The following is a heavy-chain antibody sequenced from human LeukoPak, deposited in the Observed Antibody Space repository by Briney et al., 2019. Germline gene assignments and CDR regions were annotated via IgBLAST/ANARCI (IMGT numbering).Heavy chain of an antibody. D-gene: IGHD1-1*01. CDR3: ARGSSLTTATSALFES. CDR1: GFTFSSYW. CDR2: VKQDGSEK. V-gene: IGHV3-7*01. J-gene: IGHJ4*02. Sequence: PGGSLRLSCAASGFTFSSYWMSWVRQAPGKGLEWVATVKQDGSEKYYVDSVKGRFTISRDNAKNSLFLQMNSLRAEDTALYYCARGSSLTTATSALFESWGQGSLVTVSS.